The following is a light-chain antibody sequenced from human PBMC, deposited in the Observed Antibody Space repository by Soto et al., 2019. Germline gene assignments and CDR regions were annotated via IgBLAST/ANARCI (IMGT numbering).Light chain of an antibody. CDR1: RSNIGAGYD. CDR3: QSYDSSRSGYVV. J-gene: IGLJ2*01. V-gene: IGLV1-40*01. Sequence: QSVRTQPPSVSGAPGQRVTISCTGSRSNIGAGYDVHWYQQLPGTAPKLLIYGNSNRPSGVPDRFSGSKSGTSASLAITGLQAEDEADYYCQSYDSSRSGYVVFGGGTKLTVL. CDR2: GNS.